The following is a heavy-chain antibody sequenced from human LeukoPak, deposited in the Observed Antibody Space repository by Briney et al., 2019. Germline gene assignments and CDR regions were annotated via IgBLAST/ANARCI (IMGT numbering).Heavy chain of an antibody. V-gene: IGHV3-20*04. D-gene: IGHD5-12*01. CDR3: ARAYSGYENYYYYYYMDV. Sequence: GGSLRLSCAASGFTFDDYGMSWVRQAPGKGLEWVSGINWNGGNTGYADSVKGRFTISRDNAKNSLYLQMNSLRAEDTALCYCARAYSGYENYYYYYYMDVWGKGTTVTVSS. J-gene: IGHJ6*03. CDR2: INWNGGNT. CDR1: GFTFDDYG.